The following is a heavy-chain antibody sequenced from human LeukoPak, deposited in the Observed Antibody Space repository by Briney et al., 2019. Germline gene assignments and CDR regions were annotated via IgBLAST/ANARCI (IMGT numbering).Heavy chain of an antibody. CDR3: AREGAIAVAGRNDAFDI. D-gene: IGHD6-19*01. CDR2: IWYDGSSK. CDR1: GFTFSSYG. Sequence: GGSLRLSCAASGFTFSSYGMHWVRQAPGKGLEWVAVIWYDGSSKYYADSVKGRFTISRDNSKNTLYLQMNSLRAEDTAVYYCAREGAIAVAGRNDAFDIWGQGTMVTVSS. J-gene: IGHJ3*02. V-gene: IGHV3-33*01.